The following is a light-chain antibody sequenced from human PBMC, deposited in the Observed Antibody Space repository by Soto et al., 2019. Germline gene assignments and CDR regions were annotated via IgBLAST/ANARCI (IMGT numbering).Light chain of an antibody. CDR1: QDIGNY. J-gene: IGKJ3*01. Sequence: DIQMTQSPSSLSASVGARVTITCRASQDIGNYLAWYQQKAGKAPKLLIYAASTLQSGVPSRFSGSGSGTEFTLTISSLQAEDFATYYCQKYYNDPETFGPGTKVGIK. V-gene: IGKV1-27*01. CDR3: QKYYNDPET. CDR2: AAS.